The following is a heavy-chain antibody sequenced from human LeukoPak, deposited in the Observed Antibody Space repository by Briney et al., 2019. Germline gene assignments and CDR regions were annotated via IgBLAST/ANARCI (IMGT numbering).Heavy chain of an antibody. CDR1: GFTHSNYW. V-gene: IGHV3-7*01. J-gene: IGHJ4*02. Sequence: GGSLRLSCAASGFTHSNYWMTWVRQAPGKGLEWVANIKPDGSEKYYVDSVKGRFTISRDNAKNSLFLQMNSLRAEDTAVYYCARDAHYYDSSGYFRAPFDYWGQGTLVTVSS. D-gene: IGHD3-22*01. CDR2: IKPDGSEK. CDR3: ARDAHYYDSSGYFRAPFDY.